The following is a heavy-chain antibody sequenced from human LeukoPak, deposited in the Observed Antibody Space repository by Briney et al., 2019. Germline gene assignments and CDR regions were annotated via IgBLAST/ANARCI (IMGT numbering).Heavy chain of an antibody. J-gene: IGHJ6*03. CDR2: INHSGST. CDR1: GGSFGGYY. CDR3: ARGRGNGLHHYYYTDV. D-gene: IGHD3-16*01. V-gene: IGHV4-34*01. Sequence: SETLSLTCAVYGGSFGGYYWSWIRQPPGKGLEWIGEINHSGSTNYNPSLKSRVTISVDTSKNQFSLELSSVTAADTAVYYCARGRGNGLHHYYYTDVWGKGTTVTVSS.